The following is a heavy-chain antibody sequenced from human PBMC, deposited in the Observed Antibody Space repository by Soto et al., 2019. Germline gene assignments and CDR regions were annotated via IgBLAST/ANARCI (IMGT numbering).Heavy chain of an antibody. CDR3: GRTAGLDI. CDR1: GYKFRNHW. Sequence: PVEPHKIPRNGSGYKFRNHWIAWVRQKPGKGLEWMGIVYPGGVETGYSPSFQGQVTMSAANAIDISYLQWSRLSVSDTAIYYCGRTAGLDIWGQGTMVTVSS. J-gene: IGHJ6*02. V-gene: IGHV5-51*01. D-gene: IGHD2-21*02. CDR2: VYPGGVET.